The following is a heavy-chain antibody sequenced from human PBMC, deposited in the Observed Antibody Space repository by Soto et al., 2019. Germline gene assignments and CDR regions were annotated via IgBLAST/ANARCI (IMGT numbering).Heavy chain of an antibody. CDR1: GYSFTSYS. J-gene: IGHJ4*02. Sequence: QVQLVQSGAEVKKPGASVKVSCKASGYSFTSYSMHWVRQAPGQRLEWLGWINAGSGYTKYSQKFQGRVTLTSDTSATTADLELSSLRAEDTAGYYCARGLPRDFDNWCQGTLVTVSS. D-gene: IGHD4-17*01. CDR3: ARGLPRDFDN. CDR2: INAGSGYT. V-gene: IGHV1-3*01.